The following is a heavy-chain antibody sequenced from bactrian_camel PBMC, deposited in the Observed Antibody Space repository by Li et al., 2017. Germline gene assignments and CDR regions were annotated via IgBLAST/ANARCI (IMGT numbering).Heavy chain of an antibody. CDR3: AAVENRGGICLPPNRWPY. CDR2: LEKDGRAT. Sequence: HVQLVESGGGSVQAGGSMRLSCVASGYTSSRYRLAWFRQAPGKEREGVACLEKDGRATYAEFAQGRFTISRDNDPNTLHLQMNSLKPEDTAMYYCAAVENRGGICLPPNRWPYWGQGTQVTVS. J-gene: IGHJ4*01. V-gene: IGHV3S6*01. CDR1: GYTSSRYR. D-gene: IGHD2*01.